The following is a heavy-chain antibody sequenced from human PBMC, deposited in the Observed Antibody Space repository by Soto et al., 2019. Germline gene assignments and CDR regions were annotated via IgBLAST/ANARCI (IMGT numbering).Heavy chain of an antibody. V-gene: IGHV3-15*01. D-gene: IGHD3-16*02. CDR2: IKSKTDGGTT. Sequence: EVQLVESGGGLVKPGGSLRLSCAASGFTFSNAWMSWVRQAPGKGLEWVGRIKSKTDGGTTDYAAPVKGRFTISRDDSKNTLYLQMNSLKTEDTAVYYCTTLSIMITFGGVSVPFDYWGQGTLVTVSS. CDR3: TTLSIMITFGGVSVPFDY. CDR1: GFTFSNAW. J-gene: IGHJ4*02.